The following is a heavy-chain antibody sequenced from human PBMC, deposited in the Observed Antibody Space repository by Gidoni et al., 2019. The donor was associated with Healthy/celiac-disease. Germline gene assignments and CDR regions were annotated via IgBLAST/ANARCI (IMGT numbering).Heavy chain of an antibody. V-gene: IGHV3-9*03. CDR1: GFTFDDYA. D-gene: IGHD3-10*01. Sequence: EVQLVESGGGLVQPGRSLRLSCAASGFTFDDYAMHWVRQAPGKGLEWVSGISWNSGSIGYADSVKGRFTISRDNAKNSLYLQMNSLRAEDMALYYCAKDTTVSPYGSGSYFDYWGQGTLVTVSS. CDR2: ISWNSGSI. CDR3: AKDTTVSPYGSGSYFDY. J-gene: IGHJ4*02.